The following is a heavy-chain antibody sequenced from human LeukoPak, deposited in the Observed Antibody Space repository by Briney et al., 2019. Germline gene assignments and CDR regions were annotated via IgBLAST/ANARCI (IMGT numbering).Heavy chain of an antibody. V-gene: IGHV3-48*03. D-gene: IGHD2-15*01. CDR3: ARDADIAVVVAAIYNALDV. Sequence: GGSLRLSCAASGFTFSSFEMNWVRQAPGKGLEWVSYISISGSTIYYADSVKGRFTISRDNAKNSLYLQMNSLRAEDTAVYYCARDADIAVVVAAIYNALDVWGQGTMVTVSS. CDR2: ISISGSTI. J-gene: IGHJ3*01. CDR1: GFTFSSFE.